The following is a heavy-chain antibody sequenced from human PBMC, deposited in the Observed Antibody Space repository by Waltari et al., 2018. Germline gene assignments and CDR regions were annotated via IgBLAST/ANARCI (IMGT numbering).Heavy chain of an antibody. CDR3: ARTYDFWSGYPLGH. V-gene: IGHV4-59*01. CDR1: GDSINNYY. D-gene: IGHD3-3*01. Sequence: QVQLQESGPGLVKPSETLSLTCTVSGDSINNYYWNWIRQPPGKELEWNGYIAYNGRTNYTPSLRSRITISVDTSKTQFSLKLSSVTAADTAVYYCARTYDFWSGYPLGHWGQGTLVTVSS. J-gene: IGHJ4*02. CDR2: IAYNGRT.